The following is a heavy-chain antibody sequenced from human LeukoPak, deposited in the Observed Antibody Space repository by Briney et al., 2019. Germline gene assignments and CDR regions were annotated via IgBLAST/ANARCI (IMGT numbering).Heavy chain of an antibody. V-gene: IGHV1-18*01. CDR2: ISAYNGNT. CDR1: GYTFTSYG. CDR3: ARGWLGESWYYYGMDV. Sequence: ASVKVSCKASGYTFTSYGISWVRQAPGQGLEWMGWISAYNGNTNYAQKLQGRVTMTTDTSTSTAYMELRSLRSDDTAVYYCARGWLGESWYYYGMDVWGQGTTVTVSS. D-gene: IGHD3-10*01. J-gene: IGHJ6*02.